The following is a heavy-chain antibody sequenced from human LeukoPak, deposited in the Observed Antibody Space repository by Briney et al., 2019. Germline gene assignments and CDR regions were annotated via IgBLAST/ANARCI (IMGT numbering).Heavy chain of an antibody. Sequence: GAAVKVSCMASGYTFTSYGISWLRQAPGQGLAWMGWISAYNGNKNYAQKLKGRVNMTTDTSTSTAYMELRSLRSDDTAVYYCARSYGDPTTFDYWGQGTLVTVSS. CDR3: ARSYGDPTTFDY. V-gene: IGHV1-18*01. J-gene: IGHJ4*02. CDR2: ISAYNGNK. CDR1: GYTFTSYG. D-gene: IGHD4-17*01.